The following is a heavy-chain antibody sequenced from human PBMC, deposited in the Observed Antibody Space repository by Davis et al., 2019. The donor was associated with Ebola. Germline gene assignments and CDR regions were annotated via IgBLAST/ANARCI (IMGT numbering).Heavy chain of an antibody. D-gene: IGHD6-19*01. Sequence: MPSETLSLTCTVSGGSISSYYWSWIRQPPGKGLEWIGYIYYSGSTNYNPSLKSRVTISVDTSKNQFSLKLSSVTAADTAVYYCARGNHGQWLVLVDRSFYYGMDVWGQGTTVTVSS. CDR2: IYYSGST. V-gene: IGHV4-59*12. CDR3: ARGNHGQWLVLVDRSFYYGMDV. CDR1: GGSISSYY. J-gene: IGHJ6*02.